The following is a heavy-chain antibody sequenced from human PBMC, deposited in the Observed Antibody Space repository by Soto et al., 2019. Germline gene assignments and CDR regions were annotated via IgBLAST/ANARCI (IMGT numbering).Heavy chain of an antibody. J-gene: IGHJ4*02. V-gene: IGHV3-30*03. CDR3: VRPRVRRVPGFEY. CDR2: LSYDGTIT. D-gene: IGHD3-10*01. CDR1: GFTFSTYA. Sequence: QVQLVESGGGVVQPGRSLRLSCAASGFTFSTYAMHWVRQAPGKGLEGVAILSYDGTITYYADSVKGRFPISRDTSKNTLSLQMNSLRFENAAVSYCVRPRVRRVPGFEYWGQGAVVTVSS.